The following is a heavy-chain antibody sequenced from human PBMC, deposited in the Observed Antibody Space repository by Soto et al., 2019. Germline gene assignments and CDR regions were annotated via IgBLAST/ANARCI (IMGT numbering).Heavy chain of an antibody. CDR3: ARADPAASVGY. J-gene: IGHJ4*02. V-gene: IGHV4-59*11. Sequence: PSETLSLTCTVSGGSMISHYWTWLRQSPGKGLEWIGYISYSGSTYYNPSLKSRVSISADTSKNQFSLRMNSMIAADPAVYYCARADPAASVGYWGQGTLVTVSS. CDR2: ISYSGST. D-gene: IGHD2-15*01. CDR1: GGSMISHY.